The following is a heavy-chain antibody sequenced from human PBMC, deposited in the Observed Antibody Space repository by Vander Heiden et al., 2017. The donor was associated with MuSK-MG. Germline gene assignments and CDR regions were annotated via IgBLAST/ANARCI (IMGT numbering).Heavy chain of an antibody. Sequence: QVQLVQSGAAVTTPGSSVKVSCKASGGTFSSYAISWVRQAPGQGLEWMGGIIPIFGTANYAQKFQGRVTSTADESTSTAYMELSSLRSEDTAVYYCARESLYDSSGYYSRYYGMDVWGQGTTVTVSS. V-gene: IGHV1-69*01. CDR1: GGTFSSYA. D-gene: IGHD3-22*01. CDR3: ARESLYDSSGYYSRYYGMDV. CDR2: IIPIFGTA. J-gene: IGHJ6*02.